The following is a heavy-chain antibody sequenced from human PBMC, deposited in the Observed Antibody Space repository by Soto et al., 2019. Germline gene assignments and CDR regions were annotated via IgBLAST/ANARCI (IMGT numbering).Heavy chain of an antibody. Sequence: WASVKVSCKTSGDNFKKNVSTWVRQAPGQGLEWMGGTIPALGKTHYIEKFQGRVTITVDDATRTVYMEVRDLTSEDTAIYYCARGPFRPSAMDVWGQGTTVTVSS. J-gene: IGHJ6*02. CDR2: TIPALGKT. D-gene: IGHD3-10*01. CDR1: GDNFKKNV. V-gene: IGHV1-69*10. CDR3: ARGPFRPSAMDV.